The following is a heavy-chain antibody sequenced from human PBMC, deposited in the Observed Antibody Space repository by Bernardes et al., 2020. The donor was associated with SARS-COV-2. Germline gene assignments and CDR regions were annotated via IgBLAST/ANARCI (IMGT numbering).Heavy chain of an antibody. CDR1: GFTFSSYG. Sequence: SLGLSCAASGFTFSSYGMHWVRQAPGKGLEWVAVIWYDGSNKYYADSVKGRFTISRDNSKNTLYLQMNSLRAEDTAVYYCARDRWDYYDSSGYIDYWGQGTLVTVSS. CDR2: IWYDGSNK. V-gene: IGHV3-33*01. J-gene: IGHJ4*02. CDR3: ARDRWDYYDSSGYIDY. D-gene: IGHD3-22*01.